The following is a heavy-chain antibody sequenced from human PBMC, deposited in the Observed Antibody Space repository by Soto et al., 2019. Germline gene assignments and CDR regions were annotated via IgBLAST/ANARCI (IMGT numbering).Heavy chain of an antibody. V-gene: IGHV3-23*01. CDR3: ARAYGLGYFDL. D-gene: IGHD4-17*01. CDR2: ITGGGGST. CDR1: GFTFSIHA. J-gene: IGHJ2*01. Sequence: EVQLLESGGGLVQPGGSLRLSCAASGFTFSIHAMRWVRQAPGRGLEWVAGITGGGGSTYYGDSVKGRFTISRDNSEDTLYLQLSGLRADDTAMYFCARAYGLGYFDLWGRGTLITVSS.